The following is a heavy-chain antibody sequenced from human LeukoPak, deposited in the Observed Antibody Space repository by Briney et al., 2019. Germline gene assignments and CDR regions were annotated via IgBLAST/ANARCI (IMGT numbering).Heavy chain of an antibody. D-gene: IGHD4-23*01. CDR2: ISWNSGSI. CDR3: AKGLTTVVTANFDY. CDR1: GFTFDDYA. J-gene: IGHJ4*02. Sequence: GGSLRLSCAASGFTFDDYAMHWVRQAPGKGLEWVSGISWNSGSIGYADSVKGRFTISRDNAKNSLYLQMNSLRAEDTALYYCAKGLTTVVTANFDYWGQGTLVTVSS. V-gene: IGHV3-9*01.